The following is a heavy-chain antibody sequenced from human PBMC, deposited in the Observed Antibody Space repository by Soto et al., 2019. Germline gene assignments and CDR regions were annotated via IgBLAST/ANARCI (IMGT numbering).Heavy chain of an antibody. J-gene: IGHJ4*02. D-gene: IGHD3-3*01. CDR1: GYTFSDYY. V-gene: IGHV3-11*01. Sequence: QVQLVESGGDLVKPGGSLRLSCAASGYTFSDYYMSWIRQAPGKGLEWISYIDTSGTKIYYADSVKGRFTITRDNAKNSLYLEMSRLRDDDTAVYYCASHYDMWSGYLSPVDYWGPGTLVTVSS. CDR3: ASHYDMWSGYLSPVDY. CDR2: IDTSGTKI.